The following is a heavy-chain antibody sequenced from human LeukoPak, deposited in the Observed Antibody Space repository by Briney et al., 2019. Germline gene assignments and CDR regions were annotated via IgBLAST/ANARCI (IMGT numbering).Heavy chain of an antibody. CDR3: ARASDSSGYYPFDY. V-gene: IGHV3-13*01. J-gene: IGHJ4*02. D-gene: IGHD3-22*01. CDR1: GFTFSSYD. Sequence: GVSLRLSCAASGFTFSSYDMHWVRQATGKGLEWVSAIGTAGDTYYPGSVKGRFTISRENAKNSLCLQMNSLRAGDTAVYYCARASDSSGYYPFDYWGQGTLVTVSS. CDR2: IGTAGDT.